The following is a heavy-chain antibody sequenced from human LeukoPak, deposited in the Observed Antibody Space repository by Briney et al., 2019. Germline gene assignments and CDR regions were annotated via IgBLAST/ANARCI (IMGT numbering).Heavy chain of an antibody. CDR2: VYNSGST. V-gene: IGHV4-59*12. Sequence: PSETLSLTCTVSGGFINNYYWSWIRQPPGKGLEWIGYVYNSGSTNYNPSLKSRVAISVDTSKNQFSLKLSSVTAADMAVYYCARPRSPRPWGQGTLVTVSS. CDR1: GGFINNYY. J-gene: IGHJ4*02. CDR3: ARPRSPRP.